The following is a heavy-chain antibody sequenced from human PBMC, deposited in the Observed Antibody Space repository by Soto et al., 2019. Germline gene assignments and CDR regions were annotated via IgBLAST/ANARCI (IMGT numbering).Heavy chain of an antibody. V-gene: IGHV3-15*07. D-gene: IGHD3-22*01. Sequence: EVQLVESGGGLVEPGGSLRLSCAASGFTFANAWMNWVRQAPGKGLEWVGRVKSKANGETTDYAAAVKGRFTISRDDSKSTLYLQMNSLQIEDTAVYFCTTAGTWYYYDASCVVLSDDWGQGALVTVSS. J-gene: IGHJ4*02. CDR3: TTAGTWYYYDASCVVLSDD. CDR1: GFTFANAW. CDR2: VKSKANGETT.